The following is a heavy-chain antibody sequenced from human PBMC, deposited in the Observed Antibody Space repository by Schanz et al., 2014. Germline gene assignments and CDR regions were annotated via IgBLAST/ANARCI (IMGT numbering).Heavy chain of an antibody. Sequence: EVQLVESGGGLVQPGESLRLSCAVSGFSFSSYSMSWVRQAPGKGLEWIAYISSGGTTIYYADSVKGRFTISRDNSKNTLYLQMNSLRADDTALYHCAKDRGSGTYENGFHPWGRGTLVTVSS. V-gene: IGHV3-23*04. CDR2: ISSGGTTI. J-gene: IGHJ5*02. CDR1: GFSFSSYS. D-gene: IGHD3-10*01. CDR3: AKDRGSGTYENGFHP.